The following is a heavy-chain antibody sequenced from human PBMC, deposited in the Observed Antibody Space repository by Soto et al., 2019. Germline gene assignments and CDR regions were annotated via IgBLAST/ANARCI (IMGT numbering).Heavy chain of an antibody. CDR1: GFTFSSYA. Sequence: EVQLLDSGGGLVQPGGSLRLSCAATGFTFSSYAMSWVRQAPGKGLEWVSAISGSGGSTYYADSVKGRFTISRDNSKNTLYLQMNSLRAEDTAVYYCARDHMVYVIYLLDYWGQGTLVTVSS. CDR2: ISGSGGST. V-gene: IGHV3-23*01. J-gene: IGHJ4*02. CDR3: ARDHMVYVIYLLDY. D-gene: IGHD2-8*01.